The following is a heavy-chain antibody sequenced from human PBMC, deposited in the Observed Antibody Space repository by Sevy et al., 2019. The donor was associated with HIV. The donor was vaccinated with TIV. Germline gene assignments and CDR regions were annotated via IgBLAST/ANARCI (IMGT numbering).Heavy chain of an antibody. V-gene: IGHV3-53*01. D-gene: IGHD2-2*01. CDR1: GLTVGSLS. CDR2: IYSAGTT. Sequence: GESLKISCVASGLTVGSLSINWVRQAPGKGLEWVSLIYSAGTTFYSDSVKGRFTICRDNSNNTLDLQMNSLRAEDTAIYYCARIKGASSSYAMDVWGQGTTVTVSS. J-gene: IGHJ6*02. CDR3: ARIKGASSSYAMDV.